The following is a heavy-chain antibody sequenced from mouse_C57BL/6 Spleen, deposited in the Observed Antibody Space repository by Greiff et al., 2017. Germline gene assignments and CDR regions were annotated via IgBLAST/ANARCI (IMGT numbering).Heavy chain of an antibody. CDR2: INYDGSST. V-gene: IGHV5-16*01. J-gene: IGHJ4*01. CDR3: ARDEDAMDY. Sequence: DVQLVESEGGLVQPGSSMKLSCTASGFTFSDYYMAWVRQVPEKGLEWVANINYDGSSTYYLDSLKSRFIISRDNAKNILYLQMSSLKSEDTATYYCARDEDAMDYWGQGTSVTVSS. CDR1: GFTFSDYY.